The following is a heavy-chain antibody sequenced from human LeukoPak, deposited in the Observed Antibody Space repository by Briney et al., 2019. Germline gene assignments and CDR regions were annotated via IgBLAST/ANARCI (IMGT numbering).Heavy chain of an antibody. J-gene: IGHJ3*02. CDR2: IYHSGST. Sequence: SQTLSLTCAVSGGSISNGDYSWSWIRQPPGKGLEWIGYIYHSGSTYYNPSLKSRVTISVDRSKNQFSLKLTSVTAADTAVYYCARNYGSGSYGDDVFDIWGQGTMVTVSS. D-gene: IGHD3-10*01. V-gene: IGHV4-30-2*01. CDR1: GGSISNGDYS. CDR3: ARNYGSGSYGDDVFDI.